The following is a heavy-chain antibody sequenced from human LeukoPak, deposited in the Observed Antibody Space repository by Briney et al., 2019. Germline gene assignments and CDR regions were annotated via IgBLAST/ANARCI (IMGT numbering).Heavy chain of an antibody. CDR1: GFTFSGSA. V-gene: IGHV3-73*01. Sequence: QPGGSLRLSCAASGFTFSGSAMHWVRQASGKGLEWVGRIRSKANSYATAYAASVKGRFTISRDDSKDTAYLQMNSLKTEDTAVYYCTRHHYYDSSGHYSEYFQHWGQGTLVTVSS. J-gene: IGHJ1*01. CDR2: IRSKANSYAT. CDR3: TRHHYYDSSGHYSEYFQH. D-gene: IGHD3-22*01.